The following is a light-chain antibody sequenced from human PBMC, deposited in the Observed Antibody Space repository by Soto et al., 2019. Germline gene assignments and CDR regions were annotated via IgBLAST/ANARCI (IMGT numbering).Light chain of an antibody. V-gene: IGLV2-14*01. Sequence: SVLAQPASGSGAPGQAITISCTGSSSEIGAYNYVSWFQQYPGKAPKLIISEVSNRPSGVSNRFSGSKSGTAASLTISGLQTEDEADYFCFSFTTDWTHVFGTGTKVTVL. CDR1: SSEIGAYNY. CDR3: FSFTTDWTHV. J-gene: IGLJ1*01. CDR2: EVS.